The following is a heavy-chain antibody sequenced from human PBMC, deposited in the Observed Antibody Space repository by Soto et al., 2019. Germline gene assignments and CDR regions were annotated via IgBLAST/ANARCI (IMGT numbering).Heavy chain of an antibody. CDR3: ARDQGVAAAGITWFDP. J-gene: IGHJ5*02. D-gene: IGHD6-13*01. V-gene: IGHV4-4*07. Sequence: QVQLQASSPGLVKPSETLSLTCTVSGASMNSYHWSWIRQPAGKGLEWIGHIHSSGSTNYNPSLKSRVTMSVDTSKNQFSLRLMSLTAADTAVYYCARDQGVAAAGITWFDPWGQGSLVTVSS. CDR1: GASMNSYH. CDR2: IHSSGST.